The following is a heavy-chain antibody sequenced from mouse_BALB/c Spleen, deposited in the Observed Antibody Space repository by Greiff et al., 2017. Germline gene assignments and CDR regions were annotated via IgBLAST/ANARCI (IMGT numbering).Heavy chain of an antibody. CDR1: GYTFTSYW. CDR2: IFPGTGTT. J-gene: IGHJ4*01. Sequence: VQLQQSGAELVKPGASVKLSCKTSGYTFTSYWIQWVKQRPGQGLGWIGEIFPGTGTTYYNEKFKGKATLTIDTSSSTAYMQLSSLTSEDSAVYICARGGGNYEEAMGDRGQRASETVSS. D-gene: IGHD2-1*01. CDR3: ARGGGNYEEAMGD. V-gene: IGHV1S132*01.